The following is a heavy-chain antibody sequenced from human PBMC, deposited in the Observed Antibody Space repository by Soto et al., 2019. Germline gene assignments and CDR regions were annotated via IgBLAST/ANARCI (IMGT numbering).Heavy chain of an antibody. J-gene: IGHJ4*02. CDR1: GYTFTSYA. D-gene: IGHD4-4*01. Sequence: ASVKVSCKTSGYTFTSYAIHWVRQAPGQRLEWMGWINADNGDTKYSQKFSGRVTITRDTSANTAFMELSSLRSEETAMYYCARELQGLYYFDFWGQGTLVTVSS. CDR2: INADNGDT. CDR3: ARELQGLYYFDF. V-gene: IGHV1-3*01.